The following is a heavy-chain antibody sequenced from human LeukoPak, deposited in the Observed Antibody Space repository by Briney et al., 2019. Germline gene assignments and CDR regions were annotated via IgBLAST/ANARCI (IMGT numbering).Heavy chain of an antibody. D-gene: IGHD3-10*01. J-gene: IGHJ4*02. Sequence: GASVKVSCKAFGCGFTSYYIHWVRQAPGQGLEWMGIINPSVGGTTYARKFQGRVTMTRDTSTSTVYMELSSLRSEDTAVYYCARHGSGRYYPAEGRVDYWGQGTLVTVSS. CDR1: GCGFTSYY. CDR2: INPSVGGT. CDR3: ARHGSGRYYPAEGRVDY. V-gene: IGHV1-46*03.